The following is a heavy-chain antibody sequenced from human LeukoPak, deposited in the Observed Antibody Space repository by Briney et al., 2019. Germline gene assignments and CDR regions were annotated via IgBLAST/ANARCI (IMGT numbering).Heavy chain of an antibody. CDR3: ARDRDRGIAVGFDY. V-gene: IGHV4-59*01. D-gene: IGHD6-19*01. CDR2: IYYSGST. CDR1: GGSISSYY. J-gene: IGHJ4*02. Sequence: PSETLSLTCTVSGGSISSYYWSWIRQPPGKGLEWIGCIYYSGSTNYNPSLKSRVTISVDTSKNQFSLKLSSVTAADTAVYYCARDRDRGIAVGFDYWGQGTLVTVSS.